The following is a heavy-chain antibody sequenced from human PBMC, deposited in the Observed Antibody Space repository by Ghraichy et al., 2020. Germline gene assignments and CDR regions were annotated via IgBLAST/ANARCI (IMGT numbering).Heavy chain of an antibody. CDR2: INHSGST. CDR1: GGSFSGYY. V-gene: IGHV4-34*01. Sequence: SETLSLTCAVYGGSFSGYYWSWIRQPPGKGLEWIGEINHSGSTNYNPSLKSRVTISVDTSKNQFSLKLSSVTAADTAVYYCARGGDSTTVTSDDYWGQGTLVTVSS. J-gene: IGHJ4*02. D-gene: IGHD4-17*01. CDR3: ARGGDSTTVTSDDY.